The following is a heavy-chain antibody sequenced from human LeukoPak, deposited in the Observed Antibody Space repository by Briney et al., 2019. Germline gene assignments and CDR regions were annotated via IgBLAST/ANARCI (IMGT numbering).Heavy chain of an antibody. V-gene: IGHV3-33*06. CDR2: ILSDGSKE. D-gene: IGHD2-15*01. CDR1: GFTFSSYG. J-gene: IGHJ2*01. CDR3: AKDGYYCSGGSCYPYWYFDL. Sequence: PGRSLRLSCAASGFTFSSYGMHWVRQAPGKGLEWVAVILSDGSKEFYTDSVKGRFTISRDNSKNTLYLQMNSLRAEDTAVYYCAKDGYYCSGGSCYPYWYFDLWGRGTLVTVSS.